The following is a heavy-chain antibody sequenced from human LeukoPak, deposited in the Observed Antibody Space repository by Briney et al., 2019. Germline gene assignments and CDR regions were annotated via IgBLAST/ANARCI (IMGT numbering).Heavy chain of an antibody. CDR2: IYYSGYT. CDR1: GGSISSSSYY. V-gene: IGHV4-39*01. Sequence: SETLSLTCTVSGGSISSSSYYWGWIRQPPGKGLEWIGSIYYSGYTYYNPSVESRVTISVDTSKNQFSLKLSSVTAADTAVYYCARLSYCSSTSCYRDAFDIWGQGTMVTVSS. D-gene: IGHD2-2*01. J-gene: IGHJ3*02. CDR3: ARLSYCSSTSCYRDAFDI.